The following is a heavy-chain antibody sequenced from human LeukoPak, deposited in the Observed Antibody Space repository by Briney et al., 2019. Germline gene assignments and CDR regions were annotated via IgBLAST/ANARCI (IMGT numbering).Heavy chain of an antibody. D-gene: IGHD3-22*01. V-gene: IGHV4-39*02. Sequence: PSETLSLTCTVSGGSISSSSYYWGWIRQPPGKGLEWIGSIYYSGSTYYNPSLKSRVTISVDTSKNQFSLKLSSVTAADTAVYYCARDMGLYDSSGSDAFDIWGQGTMVTVSS. CDR1: GGSISSSSYY. J-gene: IGHJ3*02. CDR3: ARDMGLYDSSGSDAFDI. CDR2: IYYSGST.